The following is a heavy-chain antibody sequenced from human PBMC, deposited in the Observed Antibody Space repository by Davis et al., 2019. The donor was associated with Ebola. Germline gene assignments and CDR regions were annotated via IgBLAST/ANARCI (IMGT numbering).Heavy chain of an antibody. D-gene: IGHD4-17*01. CDR1: GFTFSSYV. CDR3: ASYDYGDNGWFDP. Sequence: GESLKISCAASGFTFSSYVMHWVRQAPGKGLEWVAVISYDGSNKYYADSVKGRFTISRDNSKNTLYLQMNSLRAEDTAVYYCASYDYGDNGWFDPWGQGTLVTVSS. V-gene: IGHV3-30*14. CDR2: ISYDGSNK. J-gene: IGHJ5*02.